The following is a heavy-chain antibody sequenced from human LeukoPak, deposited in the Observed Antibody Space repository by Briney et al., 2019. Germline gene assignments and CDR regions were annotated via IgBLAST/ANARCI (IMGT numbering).Heavy chain of an antibody. D-gene: IGHD2-2*02. Sequence: SVKVSCKASGGTFSSYAISWVRQAPGQGLERMGGIIPIFGTANYAQKFQGRVTITTDESTSTAYMELSSLRSEDTAVYYCARMTGYCSSTSCYMDAFDIWGQGTMVTVSS. J-gene: IGHJ3*02. CDR1: GGTFSSYA. CDR2: IIPIFGTA. CDR3: ARMTGYCSSTSCYMDAFDI. V-gene: IGHV1-69*05.